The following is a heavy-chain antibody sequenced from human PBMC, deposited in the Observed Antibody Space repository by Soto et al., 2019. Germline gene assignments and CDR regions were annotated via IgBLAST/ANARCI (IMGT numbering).Heavy chain of an antibody. CDR3: ARARFDSWSHIYYGLDV. J-gene: IGHJ6*02. Sequence: SETLSLTCGVYGGSFSAYSWTWLRQSPGKGLEWIGEITHGGSTDYNPALKSRLVMSVDTSKNQFSLRETSVTAADAAVYFCARARFDSWSHIYYGLDVWGQGTTVTVSS. CDR2: ITHGGST. V-gene: IGHV4-34*01. CDR1: GGSFSAYS. D-gene: IGHD3-3*01.